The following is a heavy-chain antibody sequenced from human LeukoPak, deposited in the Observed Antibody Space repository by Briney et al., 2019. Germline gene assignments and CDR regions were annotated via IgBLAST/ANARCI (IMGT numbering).Heavy chain of an antibody. CDR3: AKDDAWGRFYH. D-gene: IGHD3-16*01. CDR2: ISSSSSTI. J-gene: IGHJ1*01. CDR1: GFTFSSYS. V-gene: IGHV3-48*01. Sequence: PGGSLRLSCAASGFTFSSYSMNWVRQAPGKGLEWVSYISSSSSTIYYADSVKGRFTVTRDNSRNTLYLQMNSLRAEDTGVYYCAKDDAWGRFYHWDQGTLVTVSS.